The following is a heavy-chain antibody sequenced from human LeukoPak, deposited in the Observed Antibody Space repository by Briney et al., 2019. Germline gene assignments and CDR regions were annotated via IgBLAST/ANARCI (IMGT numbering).Heavy chain of an antibody. V-gene: IGHV4-39*01. D-gene: IGHD6-13*01. CDR3: ARRSSSRLYYYYYMDV. CDR1: GGSISSSSYY. CDR2: IYYSGST. J-gene: IGHJ6*03. Sequence: SETLSLTCTVSGGSISSSSYYWGWLRQPPGKGLEWIGSIYYSGSTYYNPSLKSRVTISVDTSKNQFSLKLSSVTAADTAVYYCARRSSSRLYYYYYMDVWGKGTTVTISS.